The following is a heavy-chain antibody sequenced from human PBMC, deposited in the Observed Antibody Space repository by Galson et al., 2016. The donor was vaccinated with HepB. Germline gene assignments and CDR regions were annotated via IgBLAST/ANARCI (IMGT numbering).Heavy chain of an antibody. CDR2: IYYVGTT. D-gene: IGHD3-22*01. Sequence: ETLSLTCTVSGGSISSYYWAWIRQPPGKGLEWIGTIYYVGTTYYNPSLKSRVTISVDTSRNPFSLKLSSVTAADTAVYSCARQGDYYDSSGYFDSWGRGTLVTVSS. CDR3: ARQGDYYDSSGYFDS. J-gene: IGHJ4*02. CDR1: GGSISSYY. V-gene: IGHV4-39*01.